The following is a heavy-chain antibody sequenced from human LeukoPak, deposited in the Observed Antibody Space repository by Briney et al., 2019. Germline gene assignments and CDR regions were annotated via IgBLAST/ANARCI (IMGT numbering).Heavy chain of an antibody. CDR2: IYSGGST. CDR3: AREYEGYCSGGSCFRGTYNWFDP. CDR1: GFTFSSYG. Sequence: GGSLRLSCAASGFTFSSYGMHWVRQAPGKGLEWVSVIYSGGSTYYADSVKGRFTISRDNSTNTLYLQMNSLRAEDTAVYYCAREYEGYCSGGSCFRGTYNWFDPWGQGTLVTVSS. J-gene: IGHJ5*02. D-gene: IGHD2-15*01. V-gene: IGHV3-NL1*01.